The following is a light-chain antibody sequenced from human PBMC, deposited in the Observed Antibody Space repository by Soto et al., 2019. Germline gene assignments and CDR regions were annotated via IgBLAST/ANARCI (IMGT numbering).Light chain of an antibody. J-gene: IGLJ1*01. CDR3: CSYAGSSTFV. V-gene: IGLV2-23*01. CDR1: SSDVGGYSL. CDR2: EGT. Sequence: LTQPASVSGSPGQSITISCTGTSSDVGGYSLVSWYQQHPGKAPKLMIYEGTKRPSGVSNRFSGSKSGNTASLTISGLQAEDEADYYCCSYAGSSTFVFGTGTKVTVL.